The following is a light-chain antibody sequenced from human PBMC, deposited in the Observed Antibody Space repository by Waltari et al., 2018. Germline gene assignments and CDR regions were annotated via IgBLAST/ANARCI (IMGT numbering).Light chain of an antibody. CDR2: DVN. CDR3: SSFTRTNSWV. CDR1: RSDVGAYNY. V-gene: IGLV2-14*03. Sequence: HSALAQPASVSGSPGQSITISSTGTRSDVGAYNYFSWYQQHPGKAPRLMIYDVNNRPSGVSNRFSGSKSGNTASLTISGLQAEDEADYYCSSFTRTNSWVFGGGTKVTVL. J-gene: IGLJ3*02.